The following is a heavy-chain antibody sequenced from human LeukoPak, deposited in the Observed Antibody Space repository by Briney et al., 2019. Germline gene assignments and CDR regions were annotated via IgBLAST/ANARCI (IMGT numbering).Heavy chain of an antibody. CDR3: AKRAGTYPDDAFDI. Sequence: GRSLRLSCAASGFTFDDYAMYWVRQAPGKGLEWVSSINWNSGGIDYADSVKGRFTISRDNAKNSLYLQMNSLRAEDTALYYCAKRAGTYPDDAFDIWGQGTMVTVSS. V-gene: IGHV3-9*01. D-gene: IGHD1-26*01. CDR2: INWNSGGI. J-gene: IGHJ3*02. CDR1: GFTFDDYA.